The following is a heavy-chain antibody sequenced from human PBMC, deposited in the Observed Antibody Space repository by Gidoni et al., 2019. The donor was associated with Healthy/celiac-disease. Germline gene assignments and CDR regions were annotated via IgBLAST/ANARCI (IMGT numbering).Heavy chain of an antibody. J-gene: IGHJ6*02. CDR3: VRTAYCGGDCYPYYYGMDV. D-gene: IGHD2-21*01. CDR2: ISISSTTI. V-gene: IGHV3-48*02. CDR1: GFTFRSYS. Sequence: EVQLVESGGGLVQPGGSLRLSCAASGFTFRSYSMNWVRQAPGKGLEWVSYISISSTTIYYADSVKGRFTISRDNAKNSLYLQMNSLRDEDTAVYYCVRTAYCGGDCYPYYYGMDVWGQGTTVTVSS.